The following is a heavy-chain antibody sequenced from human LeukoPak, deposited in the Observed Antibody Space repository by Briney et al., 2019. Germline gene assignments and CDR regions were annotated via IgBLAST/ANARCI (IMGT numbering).Heavy chain of an antibody. CDR1: GFTVSSNY. Sequence: GGSLRLSCAASGFTVSSNYMSWVRQAPGKGLEWVSVIYSGGSTYYADSVKGRFTIFRDNSKNTLYLQMNSLRAEDTAVYYCAREFGYDSSGYYHYYYGMDVWGQGTTVTVSS. V-gene: IGHV3-66*01. CDR2: IYSGGST. D-gene: IGHD3-22*01. CDR3: AREFGYDSSGYYHYYYGMDV. J-gene: IGHJ6*02.